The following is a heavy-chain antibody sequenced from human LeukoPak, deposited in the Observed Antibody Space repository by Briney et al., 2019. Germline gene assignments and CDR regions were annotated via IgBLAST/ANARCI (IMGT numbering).Heavy chain of an antibody. CDR1: GYTFTGCY. CDR3: ATTPPGSGWYWTFDF. D-gene: IGHD6-19*01. Sequence: GASVKVSCKASGYTFTGCYMHWVRQAPGQGLEWMGWINPNSGGTNYAQKFQGRVTMTRDTSISTAYLALSRLRSDDTAVYYCATTPPGSGWYWTFDFWGQGTPVTVSS. V-gene: IGHV1-2*02. CDR2: INPNSGGT. J-gene: IGHJ4*02.